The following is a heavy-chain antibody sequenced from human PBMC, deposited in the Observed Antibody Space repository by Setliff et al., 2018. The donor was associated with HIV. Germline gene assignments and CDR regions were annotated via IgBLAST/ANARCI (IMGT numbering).Heavy chain of an antibody. CDR2: ISPYNGNT. D-gene: IGHD2-15*01. V-gene: IGHV1-18*01. J-gene: IGHJ3*02. Sequence: ASVKVSCKASGYTFSNYGISWVRQAPGQGLEWMGWISPYNGNTNYVQKLQGRVTITTDTSTSTAYMELSSLRSEDTAVYSCTRNYMTPEGPRRAFDIWGQGTMVTVSS. CDR1: GYTFSNYG. CDR3: TRNYMTPEGPRRAFDI.